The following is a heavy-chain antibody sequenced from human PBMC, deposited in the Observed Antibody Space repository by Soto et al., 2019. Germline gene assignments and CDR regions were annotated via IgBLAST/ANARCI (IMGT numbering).Heavy chain of an antibody. D-gene: IGHD2-2*01. J-gene: IGHJ4*02. CDR2: ISSSSGYI. CDR3: ARVKLGYCISTSCYHDY. Sequence: KPGGSLRLSCAASGFTFSSYSMNWVHQAPGKGLEWVSSISSSSGYIYYADSVKGRFTISRDNAKNSLYLQMNSLRAEDTAVYYSARVKLGYCISTSCYHDYWGQGT. CDR1: GFTFSSYS. V-gene: IGHV3-21*01.